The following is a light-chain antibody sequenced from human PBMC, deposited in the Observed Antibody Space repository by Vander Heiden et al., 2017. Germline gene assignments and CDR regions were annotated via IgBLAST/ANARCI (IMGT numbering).Light chain of an antibody. Sequence: DLQMMQSPSTLSASVGDRVTITCRASQSIGFWLAWYQQKPGKAPNLLIYKASSLQSGVPSRFSGKGSGTEFTLTISSLQHDDFATYYCQKYNSYPWTFGQGTKLEIK. CDR3: QKYNSYPWT. CDR2: KAS. J-gene: IGKJ1*01. V-gene: IGKV1-5*03. CDR1: QSIGFW.